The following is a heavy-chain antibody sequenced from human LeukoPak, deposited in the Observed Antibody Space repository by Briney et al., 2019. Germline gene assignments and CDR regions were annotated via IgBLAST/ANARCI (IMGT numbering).Heavy chain of an antibody. D-gene: IGHD6-19*01. CDR3: ATGGGIAVAGR. Sequence: KPSETLSLTCTVSGGPISSSNYHWGWVRQPPGKGLEWIGSISYSGSTYYNPSLKSRVTISVDTSKNQFSLKLRSVTAADTAVYYCATGGGIAVAGRWGQGTLVTVSS. CDR1: GGPISSSNYH. CDR2: ISYSGST. J-gene: IGHJ4*02. V-gene: IGHV4-39*01.